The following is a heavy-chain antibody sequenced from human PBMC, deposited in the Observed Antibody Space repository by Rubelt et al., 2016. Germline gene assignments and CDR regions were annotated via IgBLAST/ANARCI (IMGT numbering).Heavy chain of an antibody. D-gene: IGHD1-26*01. CDR1: GYSFTTYW. Sequence: EVQLVQPGAEVKKPGESLKISCKGSGYSFTTYWIGWVRQMPGKGLECMVIIYPGDSDTRYSPAFQGQVTISADKAISTAYLQWSSLKASDTAMYYCARLRGSPQGAAFDIWGQGTMVTVSS. CDR2: IYPGDSDT. J-gene: IGHJ3*02. V-gene: IGHV5-51*01. CDR3: ARLRGSPQGAAFDI.